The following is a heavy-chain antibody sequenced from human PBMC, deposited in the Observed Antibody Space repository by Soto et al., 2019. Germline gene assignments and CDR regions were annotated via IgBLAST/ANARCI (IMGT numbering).Heavy chain of an antibody. CDR3: ARDLSPVRAFDI. CDR1: GGTFSSYA. V-gene: IGHV1-69*13. Sequence: WASVKVSCKASGGTFSSYAITWVRQAPGQGLEWMGGIIPLFGTANYAQKFQGRVTITADESTNTAYMELSSLRSEDTALYYCARDLSPVRAFDIWGQGTMVTVSS. CDR2: IIPLFGTA. J-gene: IGHJ3*02.